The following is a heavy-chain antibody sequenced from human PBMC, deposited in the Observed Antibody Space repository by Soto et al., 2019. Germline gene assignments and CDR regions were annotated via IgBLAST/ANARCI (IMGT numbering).Heavy chain of an antibody. Sequence: QVQLVQSGAEVKNPGASVKVSCKASGYTFTRYGIGWARQAPGQGLEWMGWINTYNGNTNYAHNVQGRFTLTTETSTSTADMELRSLRSNAPAIYYWEMVDLYVPPSPQDVWGKGPTFIVSS. V-gene: IGHV1-18*01. CDR2: INTYNGNT. CDR3: EMVDLYVPPSPQDV. J-gene: IGHJ6*04. CDR1: GYTFTRYG. D-gene: IGHD2-15*01.